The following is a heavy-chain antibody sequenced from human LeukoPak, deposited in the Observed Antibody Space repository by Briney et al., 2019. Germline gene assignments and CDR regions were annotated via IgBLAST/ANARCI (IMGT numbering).Heavy chain of an antibody. J-gene: IGHJ4*02. CDR3: ARRAGAYSHPYDY. CDR2: IYSDNT. CDR1: GFTVSSNS. V-gene: IGHV3-53*01. Sequence: GGSLRLSCTVSGFTVSSNSMSWVRQAPGKGLEWVSFIYSDNTHYSDSVKGRFTISRDNSKNTPYLQMNSLRAEDTAVYYCARRAGAYSHPYDYWGQGTLVTVSS. D-gene: IGHD4/OR15-4a*01.